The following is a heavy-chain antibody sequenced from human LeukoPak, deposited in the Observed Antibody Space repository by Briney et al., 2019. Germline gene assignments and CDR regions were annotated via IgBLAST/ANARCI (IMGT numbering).Heavy chain of an antibody. CDR1: GGSFSGYY. CDR3: ARGIPKLQTYYDFWSGHPGWFDP. CDR2: INHSGST. Sequence: PSETLSLTCAVYGGSFSGYYWSWIRQPPGKGLEWIGEINHSGSTNYNPSLKSRVTISVDTSKNQFSLKLSSVTAADTAVHYCARGIPKLQTYYDFWSGHPGWFDPWGQGTLVTVSS. D-gene: IGHD3-3*01. V-gene: IGHV4-34*01. J-gene: IGHJ5*02.